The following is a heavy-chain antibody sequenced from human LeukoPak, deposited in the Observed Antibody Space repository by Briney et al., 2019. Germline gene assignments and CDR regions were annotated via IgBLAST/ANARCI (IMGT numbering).Heavy chain of an antibody. CDR3: ARKPRIVGATALDY. D-gene: IGHD1-26*01. J-gene: IGHJ4*02. CDR2: INTNTGNP. V-gene: IGHV7-4-1*02. CDR1: GYTFTSYA. Sequence: ASVKVSCKASGYTFTSYAMNWVRQAPGQGLEWMGWINTNTGNPTYAQGFTGRFVLSLDTSVSTAYLQISSLKAEDTAVYYCARKPRIVGATALDYWGQGTLVTVSS.